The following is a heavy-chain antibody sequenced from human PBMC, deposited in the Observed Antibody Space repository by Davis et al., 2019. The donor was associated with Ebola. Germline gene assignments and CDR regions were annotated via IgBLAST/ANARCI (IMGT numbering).Heavy chain of an antibody. D-gene: IGHD2-21*01. J-gene: IGHJ4*02. CDR1: GFTFSSYS. CDR3: ARPFVVIAHKGYYFDY. CDR2: ISSSSSYI. Sequence: GGSLRLSCAASGFTFSSYSMNWVRQAPGKGLEWVSSISSSSSYIYYADSVKGRFTISRDNAKNSLYLQMNSLRDEDTAVYYCARPFVVIAHKGYYFDYWGQGTLVTVSS. V-gene: IGHV3-21*01.